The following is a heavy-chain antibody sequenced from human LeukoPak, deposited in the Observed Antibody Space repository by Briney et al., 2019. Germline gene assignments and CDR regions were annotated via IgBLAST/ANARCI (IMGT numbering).Heavy chain of an antibody. CDR3: ARHKPRDTGWFDP. Sequence: SETLSLTCTVSGGSISSYYWSWIRQPPGKGLEWIGYIYTSGSTNYNPSLKSRVTISVDTSKHQFSLKLSSVTAADTAVYYCARHKPRDTGWFDPWGQGTLVTVSS. V-gene: IGHV4-4*09. CDR1: GGSISSYY. CDR2: IYTSGST. J-gene: IGHJ5*02.